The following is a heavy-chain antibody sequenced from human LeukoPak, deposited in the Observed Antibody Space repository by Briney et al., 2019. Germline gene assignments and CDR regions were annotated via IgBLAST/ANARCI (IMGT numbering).Heavy chain of an antibody. CDR1: GFTFSSYL. V-gene: IGHV3-74*01. D-gene: IGHD4-11*01. J-gene: IGHJ6*02. CDR2: INSDGSST. Sequence: GGSLRLSCAASGFTFSSYLMHWVRQAPGKGLVWVSRINSDGSSTSYADSVKGRFTISRDNAKNTLYLQMNSLRAEDTAVYYCARVASNDYSNLRYYYYYYGMDVWGQGTTVTVSS. CDR3: ARVASNDYSNLRYYYYYYGMDV.